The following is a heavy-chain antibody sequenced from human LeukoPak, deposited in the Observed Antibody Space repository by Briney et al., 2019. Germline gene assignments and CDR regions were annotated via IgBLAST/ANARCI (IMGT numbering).Heavy chain of an antibody. V-gene: IGHV3-23*01. CDR1: GFTVSSNY. CDR3: AKSGYYYYMDV. CDR2: ISGSGGST. Sequence: PGGSLRLSCAASGFTVSSNYMSWVRQAPGKGLEWVSGISGSGGSTYYADSVKGRFTISRDNSKNTLYLQMKSLRVDDTAVYYCAKSGYYYYMDVWGKGTTVTVSS. J-gene: IGHJ6*03.